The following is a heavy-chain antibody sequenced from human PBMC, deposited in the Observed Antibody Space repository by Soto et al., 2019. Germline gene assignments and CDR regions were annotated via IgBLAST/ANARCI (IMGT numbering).Heavy chain of an antibody. CDR1: GYTFTSYG. CDR3: ASYHLNSYYYGMDV. Sequence: QVQLVQSGAAVKKPGASVKVSCKASGYTFTSYGFSWVRQAPGQGLEWMGWISAYNGNTNYAQKLQGRVTMTTDTSTSTAYTELRSLRSDDTAVYYCASYHLNSYYYGMDVWGQGTTVTASS. J-gene: IGHJ6*02. V-gene: IGHV1-18*01. CDR2: ISAYNGNT.